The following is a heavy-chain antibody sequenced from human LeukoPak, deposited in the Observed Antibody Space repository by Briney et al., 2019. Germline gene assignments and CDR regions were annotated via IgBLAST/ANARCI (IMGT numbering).Heavy chain of an antibody. V-gene: IGHV4-39*07. D-gene: IGHD7-27*01. CDR2: LYYSGRT. CDR1: GGSISSSSYY. CDR3: ASRKLGNDY. J-gene: IGHJ4*02. Sequence: SETLSLTCTVSGGSISSSSYYWGWIRQPPGKGLEWIGNLYYSGRTYYNPSLKSRDTISVDTSKNQFSLKLSSVTAADTAVYYCASRKLGNDYWGQGTLVTVSS.